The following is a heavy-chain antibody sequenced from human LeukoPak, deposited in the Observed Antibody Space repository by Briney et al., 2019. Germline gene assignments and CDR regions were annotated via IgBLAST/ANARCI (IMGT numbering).Heavy chain of an antibody. Sequence: LETLSLTCTVSGGSISSYYWSWIRQPPGKGLEWIGYIYYSGSIKYNPSLKSRVTMSVDTSKNQFSLKLSSVTAADTAVYYCARGSWIQSSPAIYYFDYWGQGTLVTVSS. CDR2: IYYSGSI. CDR1: GGSISSYY. J-gene: IGHJ4*02. CDR3: ARGSWIQSSPAIYYFDY. D-gene: IGHD5-18*01. V-gene: IGHV4-59*01.